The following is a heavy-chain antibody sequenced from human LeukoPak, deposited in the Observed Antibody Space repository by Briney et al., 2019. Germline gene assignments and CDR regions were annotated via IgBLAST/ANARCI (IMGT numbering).Heavy chain of an antibody. CDR3: ARDRLGGYSYVY. CDR1: GGTFISYA. J-gene: IGHJ4*02. V-gene: IGHV1-69*13. Sequence: GASVKVSCKASGGTFISYAISWVRQAPGQGLEWMGGIIPIFGTANYAQKFQGRVTITADESTSTAYMELSSLRSEDTAVYYCARDRLGGYSYVYWGQGTLVTVSS. D-gene: IGHD5-12*01. CDR2: IIPIFGTA.